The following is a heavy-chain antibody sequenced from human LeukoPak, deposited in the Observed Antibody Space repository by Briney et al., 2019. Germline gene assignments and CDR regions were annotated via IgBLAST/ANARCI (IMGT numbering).Heavy chain of an antibody. CDR3: ARDRIDSSSWYADYYYYGMDV. J-gene: IGHJ6*02. Sequence: PSETLSLTCTVSGGSISSYYWSWIRQPPGKGLEWIGYIYYSGSTNYNPSLKSRVTISVDTSKNRFSLKLSSVTAAETAVYYCARDRIDSSSWYADYYYYGMDVWGQGTTVTVSS. V-gene: IGHV4-59*01. CDR2: IYYSGST. CDR1: GGSISSYY. D-gene: IGHD6-13*01.